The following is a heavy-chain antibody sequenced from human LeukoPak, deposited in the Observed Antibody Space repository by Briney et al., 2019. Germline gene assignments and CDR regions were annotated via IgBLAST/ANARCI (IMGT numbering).Heavy chain of an antibody. CDR2: IYYSGST. D-gene: IGHD6-13*01. CDR1: GGSISSYY. Sequence: SETLSLTCTVSGGSISSYYWSWIRQPPGKGLEWIGYIYYSGSTNSNPSLKSRVTISVDRSKNQFSLKLSSVTAADTAVYYCARDLGSSEDYWGQGTLVTVSS. V-gene: IGHV4-59*12. CDR3: ARDLGSSEDY. J-gene: IGHJ4*02.